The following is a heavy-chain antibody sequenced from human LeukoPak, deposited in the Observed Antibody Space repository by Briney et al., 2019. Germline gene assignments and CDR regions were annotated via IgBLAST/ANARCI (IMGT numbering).Heavy chain of an antibody. J-gene: IGHJ3*02. CDR3: ARGHGVVAASDDAFDI. D-gene: IGHD2-2*01. CDR2: ISTSSIYI. V-gene: IGHV3-21*01. CDR1: GFTFSSYS. Sequence: GGSLRLSCVASGFTFSSYSMNWVRQAPGKGLEWVSSISTSSIYIYYADSMKGRFTISRDNAKKSLYLQMNSLRAEDTAVYYCARGHGVVAASDDAFDIWGQGTMVTVSS.